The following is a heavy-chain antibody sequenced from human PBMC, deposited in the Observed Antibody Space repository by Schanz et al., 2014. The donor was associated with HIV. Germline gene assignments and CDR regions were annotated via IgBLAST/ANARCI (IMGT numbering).Heavy chain of an antibody. Sequence: QVQLVQSGPEVKKPGASVRVSCKASGYTFSSYSLSWVRQAPGQGLEWMGWINPNSGGTNYAQKFQDRVTMTRDTSISTAYMELSRLRSDDTAVYYCARGTRVIAVAGERGYWGQGTLVTVSS. CDR1: GYTFSSYS. D-gene: IGHD6-19*01. CDR2: INPNSGGT. CDR3: ARGTRVIAVAGERGY. J-gene: IGHJ4*02. V-gene: IGHV1-2*02.